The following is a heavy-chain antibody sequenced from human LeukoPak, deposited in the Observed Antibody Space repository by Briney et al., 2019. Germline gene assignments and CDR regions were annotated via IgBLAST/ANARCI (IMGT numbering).Heavy chain of an antibody. CDR2: IYPGDSDT. CDR1: GYSFTSYW. V-gene: IGHV5-51*01. CDR3: ARHKTGGYYYASGSQFDY. J-gene: IGHJ4*02. D-gene: IGHD3-10*01. Sequence: GESLKISCKGSGYSFTSYWIGWVRQMPGKGLEWMGIIYPGDSDTRYNPSFQGQVTISADKSITTAYLQWSSLKASDTAMYYCARHKTGGYYYASGSQFDYWGQGTLVTVSS.